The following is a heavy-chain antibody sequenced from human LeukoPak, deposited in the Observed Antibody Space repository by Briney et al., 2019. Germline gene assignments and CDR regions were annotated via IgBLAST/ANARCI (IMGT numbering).Heavy chain of an antibody. CDR2: INHSGST. CDR3: ASLGAPGYVYY. V-gene: IGHV4-34*01. D-gene: IGHD3-10*02. J-gene: IGHJ4*02. CDR1: GGSFSGYY. Sequence: SETLSLTCAVYGGSFSGYYWSWIRQPPGKGLEWIGEINHSGSTNYNPSLKSRVTISVDTSKNQFSLKLSSVTAADTAVYYCASLGAPGYVYYWGQGTLVTVSS.